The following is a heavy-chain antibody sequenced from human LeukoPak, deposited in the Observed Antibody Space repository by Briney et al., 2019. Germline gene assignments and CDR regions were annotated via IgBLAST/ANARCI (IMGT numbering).Heavy chain of an antibody. D-gene: IGHD5-18*01. J-gene: IGHJ4*02. CDR1: GGSISSSSYY. CDR2: IYYSGST. Sequence: SETLSLTCTVSGGSISSSSYYWGWIRQPPGKGLEWIGSIYYSGSTYYNPSLKSRVTISVDTSKNQFSLKLSSVTAADTAVYYCARDLVDTALALGYWGQGTLVTVSS. CDR3: ARDLVDTALALGY. V-gene: IGHV4-39*07.